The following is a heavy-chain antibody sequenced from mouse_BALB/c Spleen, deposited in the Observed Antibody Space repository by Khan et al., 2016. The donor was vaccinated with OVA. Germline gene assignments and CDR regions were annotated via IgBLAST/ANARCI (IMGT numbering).Heavy chain of an antibody. CDR1: GYSITSDYA. J-gene: IGHJ2*01. Sequence: EVQLQESGPGLVKPSQSLSLTCTVTGYSITSDYAWNWIRQFPGNQLEWMGFISYSGNTKYNPSLKSRISVTRDTSKNQFFLQLNSLTTEDTATYYCARVYGGEVDYWGQGTTLTVSS. CDR3: ARVYGGEVDY. D-gene: IGHD2-10*02. V-gene: IGHV3-2*02. CDR2: ISYSGNT.